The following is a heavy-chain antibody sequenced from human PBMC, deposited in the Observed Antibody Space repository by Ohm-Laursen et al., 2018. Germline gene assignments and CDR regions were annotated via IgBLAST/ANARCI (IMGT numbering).Heavy chain of an antibody. D-gene: IGHD3-3*01. Sequence: SLRLSCAASGLTFSHAWMSWVRQAPGKGLEWVAVISYDGSNKYYADSVKGRFTISRDNSKNTLYLQMNSLRAEDTAVYYCAKDRADFWSGYCDYWGQGTLVTVSS. V-gene: IGHV3-30*18. CDR3: AKDRADFWSGYCDY. CDR2: ISYDGSNK. J-gene: IGHJ4*02. CDR1: GLTFSHAW.